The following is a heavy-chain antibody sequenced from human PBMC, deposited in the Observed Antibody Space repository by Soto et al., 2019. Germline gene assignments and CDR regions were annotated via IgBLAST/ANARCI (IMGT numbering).Heavy chain of an antibody. Sequence: GESLKISCKGCGYNFAGYWIAWVRQIPGKGLELMGIIYPSDSDTRYRPSFQGQVTISADKSISSAYLQWSSLRASDTAMYYCARGGVSTRTFDYWGQGTPVTVSS. J-gene: IGHJ4*02. CDR1: GYNFAGYW. CDR3: ARGGVSTRTFDY. CDR2: IYPSDSDT. D-gene: IGHD3-3*01. V-gene: IGHV5-51*01.